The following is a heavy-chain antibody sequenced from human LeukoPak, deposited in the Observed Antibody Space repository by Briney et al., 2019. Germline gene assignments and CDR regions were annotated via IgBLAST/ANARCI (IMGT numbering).Heavy chain of an antibody. V-gene: IGHV4-39*01. D-gene: IGHD1-26*01. J-gene: IGHJ3*02. CDR1: GGSISSSSYY. Sequence: SETLSLTCTVSGGSISSSSYYWGWIRQPPGKGLEWIGSIYYSGSTYYNPSLKSRVTISVDTSKNQFSLKLSSVTAADTAVYYCETGALPAFDIWGQGTMVTVSS. CDR3: ETGALPAFDI. CDR2: IYYSGST.